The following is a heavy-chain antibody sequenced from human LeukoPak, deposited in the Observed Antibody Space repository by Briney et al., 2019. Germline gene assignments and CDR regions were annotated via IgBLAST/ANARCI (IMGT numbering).Heavy chain of an antibody. CDR2: INPHSVGT. V-gene: IGHV1-2*02. CDR3: AKTRDSSFGAWYYFDY. CDR1: RYTFTGYY. J-gene: IGHJ4*02. D-gene: IGHD3-22*01. Sequence: SSVRVSCTAFRYTFTGYYMHSGRQAPGHGVEWMGWINPHSVGTKYAQKFQGRVPMTRETSISTAYMKLSRLRSDDTAVYYCAKTRDSSFGAWYYFDYWGQGTLVTVSS.